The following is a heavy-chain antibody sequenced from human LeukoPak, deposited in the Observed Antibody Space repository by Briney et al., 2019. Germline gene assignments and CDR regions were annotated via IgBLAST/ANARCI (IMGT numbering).Heavy chain of an antibody. CDR3: ARRGYSGYEGSWFDY. CDR1: GYHFSNYW. J-gene: IGHJ4*02. V-gene: IGHV5-51*01. CDR2: IYPGDSDT. D-gene: IGHD5-12*01. Sequence: GESLKISCKASGYHFSNYWFGWVRQMPGKGLEWMGIIYPGDSDTRNSPSFQGQVTISADKSISTAYLQWSSLKAADTALYYCARRGYSGYEGSWFDYWGQGTLVTVSS.